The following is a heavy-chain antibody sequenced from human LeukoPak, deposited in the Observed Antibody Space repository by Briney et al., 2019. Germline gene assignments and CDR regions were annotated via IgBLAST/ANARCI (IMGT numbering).Heavy chain of an antibody. D-gene: IGHD2-21*02. CDR2: INHSGST. V-gene: IGHV4-34*01. J-gene: IGHJ6*02. Sequence: SETLSLTCAVYGGSFSGYYWSWIRQPPGKGLEWIGEINHSGSTNYNPSLKSRVIISVDTSKNQFSLKLSSVTAADTAVYYCASSWVTATLGGYYYYGMDVWGQGTTVTVSS. CDR1: GGSFSGYY. CDR3: ASSWVTATLGGYYYYGMDV.